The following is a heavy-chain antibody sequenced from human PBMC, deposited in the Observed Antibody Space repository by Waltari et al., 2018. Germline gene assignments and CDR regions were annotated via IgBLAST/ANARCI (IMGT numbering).Heavy chain of an antibody. D-gene: IGHD5-12*01. Sequence: QVQLQESGPGLVKPSQTLSLTCTVSGDSIRSGDYYWSWIRQPPGKGLEWIGYIFYSGSTFYNPPLKSRITISVDTSKNQFSLKLSSVTAADTAVYYCARVGGYGFYYYYGMDVWGQGTTVTVSS. V-gene: IGHV4-30-4*08. CDR2: IFYSGST. CDR1: GDSIRSGDYY. CDR3: ARVGGYGFYYYYGMDV. J-gene: IGHJ6*02.